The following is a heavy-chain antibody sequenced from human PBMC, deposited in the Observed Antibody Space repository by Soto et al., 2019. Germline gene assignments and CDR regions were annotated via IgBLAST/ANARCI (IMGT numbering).Heavy chain of an antibody. V-gene: IGHV1-46*03. Sequence: GASVKVSCKASGYTFTSYYMHWVRQAPGQGLEWMGIINPSGGSTSYAQKFQGRVTMARDTSTSTVYMELSSLRSEDTAVYYCAYTYYDFWSGYPRDYYYYMDVWGKGTTVTVSS. CDR3: AYTYYDFWSGYPRDYYYYMDV. D-gene: IGHD3-3*01. CDR2: INPSGGST. CDR1: GYTFTSYY. J-gene: IGHJ6*03.